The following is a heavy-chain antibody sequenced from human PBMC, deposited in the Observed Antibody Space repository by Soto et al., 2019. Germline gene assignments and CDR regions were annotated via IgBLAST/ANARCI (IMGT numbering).Heavy chain of an antibody. CDR1: GGSISSGGYY. CDR2: IYYSGST. CDR3: ARYINPPGYYDSSHNWFDP. V-gene: IGHV4-31*03. Sequence: TSETLSLTCTVSGGSISSGGYYWSCIRQHPGKGLEWVGYIYYSGSTYYNSSLKRRVTISVDTSKNQFSLKLSSVTAADTAVYYCARYINPPGYYDSSHNWFDPWDQGTLVTVSS. D-gene: IGHD3-22*01. J-gene: IGHJ5*02.